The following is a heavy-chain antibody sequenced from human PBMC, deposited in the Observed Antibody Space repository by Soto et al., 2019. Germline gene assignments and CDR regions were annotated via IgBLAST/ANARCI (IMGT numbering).Heavy chain of an antibody. J-gene: IGHJ4*02. Sequence: GSGPTLVNPTQTFTLACTFSGFSLSTSGMGVGWIRQPPGKALEWLALIYWDDDKRYSPSLKSRLTITKDTSKNQVVLTMTNMEPVDTATYYCAHYSSTSSFDYWGQGTLVTVSS. CDR3: AHYSSTSSFDY. CDR1: GFSLSTSGMG. V-gene: IGHV2-5*02. D-gene: IGHD6-13*01. CDR2: IYWDDDK.